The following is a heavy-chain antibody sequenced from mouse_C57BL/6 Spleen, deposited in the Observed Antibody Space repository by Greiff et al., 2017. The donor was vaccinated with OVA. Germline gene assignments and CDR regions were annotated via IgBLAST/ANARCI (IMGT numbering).Heavy chain of an antibody. CDR3: ARPYDGYYVRYFDY. D-gene: IGHD2-3*01. CDR1: GYTFTDYY. V-gene: IGHV1-26*01. J-gene: IGHJ2*01. Sequence: EVQLQQSGPELVKPGASVKISCKASGYTFTDYYMNWVKQSHGKSLEWIGDINPNNGGTSYNQKFKGKATLTVDKSSSTAYMELRSLTSEDSAVYYCARPYDGYYVRYFDYWGQGTTLTVSS. CDR2: INPNNGGT.